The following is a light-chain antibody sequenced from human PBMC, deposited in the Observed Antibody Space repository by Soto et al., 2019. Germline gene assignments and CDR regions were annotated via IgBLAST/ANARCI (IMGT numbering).Light chain of an antibody. Sequence: DIQMTQSPSTLSASVGDRVTMTGRASQSISTWLAWYQQKPGKAPKLLIYKGSDLQSGVPSRFSGSGSGAEFTLTISSLQPDDVATYYCLQYNNYPWTFGQGTKVDIK. V-gene: IGKV1-5*03. CDR3: LQYNNYPWT. CDR2: KGS. CDR1: QSISTW. J-gene: IGKJ1*01.